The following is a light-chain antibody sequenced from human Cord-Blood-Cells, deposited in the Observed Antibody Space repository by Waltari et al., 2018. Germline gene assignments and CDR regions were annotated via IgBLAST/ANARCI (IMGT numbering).Light chain of an antibody. V-gene: IGKV1-27*01. CDR1: QGISSY. CDR2: SAS. CDR3: ERTYNAPPFT. Sequence: DIQLTQSPSSLSASVGDRVTITCRVSQGISSYLNWYRQKPGKVPKFLFYSASNLQSVVPSPFSGSGSRTDFTLTFSNRQPEYVATYYGERTYNAPPFTFGPGTKVDI. J-gene: IGKJ3*01.